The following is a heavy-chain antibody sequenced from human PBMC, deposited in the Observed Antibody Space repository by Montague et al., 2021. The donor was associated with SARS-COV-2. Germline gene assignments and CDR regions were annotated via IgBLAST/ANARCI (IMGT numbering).Heavy chain of an antibody. D-gene: IGHD3-10*01. J-gene: IGHJ3*02. CDR2: TVQSGNS. V-gene: IGHV4-39*01. CDR1: GGSVSDTDYY. Sequence: SETLSLTCAVSGGSVSDTDYYWGWVRRPPGKGLEWLGTTVQSGNSXSNPSLKSRLSVFVHASMNEVSLSLNSVTATDTAVYYCARLESTRGVIIRGAFHIWGQGTKVTVSS. CDR3: ARLESTRGVIIRGAFHI.